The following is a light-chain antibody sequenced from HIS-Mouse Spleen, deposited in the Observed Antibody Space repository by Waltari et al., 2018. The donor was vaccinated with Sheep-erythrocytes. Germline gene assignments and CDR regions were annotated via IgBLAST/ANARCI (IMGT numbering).Light chain of an antibody. CDR3: QQFNSHPMYT. V-gene: IGKV1-13*02. CDR2: DAS. J-gene: IGKJ2*01. Sequence: AIQLTQSPSSLSASVGDRVTITFRASQGISSALAWYQQKPWKTPKLLIYDASSLESGVPSRFSGSGSGTDFTLTISSLQPEDFATYYCQQFNSHPMYTFGQGTKLEIK. CDR1: QGISSA.